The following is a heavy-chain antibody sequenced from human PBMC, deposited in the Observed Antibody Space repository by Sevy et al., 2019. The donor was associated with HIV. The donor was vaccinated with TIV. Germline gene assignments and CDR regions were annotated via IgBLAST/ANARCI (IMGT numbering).Heavy chain of an antibody. CDR2: ISYDGRNK. V-gene: IGHV3-30*18. CDR1: GIIFTTSG. D-gene: IGHD3-9*01. J-gene: IGHJ6*02. Sequence: GGSLRLSCAVSGIIFTTSGMHWVRQAPGKGLEWVAVISYDGRNKFYGDSVKGRFTISRDNPKNILYLQMNSLRDEDTAVYYGAKDFTGYNGVDVWGQGTMVT. CDR3: AKDFTGYNGVDV.